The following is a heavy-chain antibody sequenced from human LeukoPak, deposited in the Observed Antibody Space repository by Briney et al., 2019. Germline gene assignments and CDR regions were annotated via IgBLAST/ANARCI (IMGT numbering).Heavy chain of an antibody. V-gene: IGHV4-4*07. CDR1: GGSISSYY. CDR2: IYTSGST. D-gene: IGHD6-19*01. J-gene: IGHJ5*02. CDR3: ASTKAVAGRGGGNWFDP. Sequence: SETLSLTCTVSGGSISSYYWSWIRQPAGKGLEWIGRIYTSGSTNYNPSLKSRVTMSVDTSKNQFSLKLSSVTAADTAVYYCASTKAVAGRGGGNWFDPWGQGTLVTVSS.